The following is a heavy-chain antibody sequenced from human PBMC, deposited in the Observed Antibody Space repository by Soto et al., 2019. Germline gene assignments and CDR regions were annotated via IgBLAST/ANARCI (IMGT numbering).Heavy chain of an antibody. J-gene: IGHJ5*02. D-gene: IGHD3-9*01. CDR3: ARGRRYYDILTGPRGQDNWFDP. Sequence: SETLSLTCTVSGGSISSSSYHWGWIRQPPGKGLEWIGSIYYSGSTYYNPSLKSRVTISVDTSKNQFSLKLSSVTAADTAVYYCARGRRYYDILTGPRGQDNWFDPWGQGTLVTVSS. CDR2: IYYSGST. V-gene: IGHV4-39*01. CDR1: GGSISSSSYH.